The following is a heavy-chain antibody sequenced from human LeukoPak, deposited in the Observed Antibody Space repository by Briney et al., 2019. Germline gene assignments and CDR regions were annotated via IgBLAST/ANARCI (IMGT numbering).Heavy chain of an antibody. CDR2: INHSGST. D-gene: IGHD2-2*02. Sequence: PSETLSLTCAVYGGSFSGYYWSWIRQPPGKGLEWIGEINHSGSTNYNPSLKSRVTTSVDTSKNQFSLKLSSVTAADTAVYYCARARYCSSTSCYTSWFDPWGQGTLVTVSS. J-gene: IGHJ5*02. CDR3: ARARYCSSTSCYTSWFDP. V-gene: IGHV4-34*01. CDR1: GGSFSGYY.